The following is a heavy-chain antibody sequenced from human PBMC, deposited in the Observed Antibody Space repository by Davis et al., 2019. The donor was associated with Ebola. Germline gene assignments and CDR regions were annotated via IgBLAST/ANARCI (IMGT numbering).Heavy chain of an antibody. CDR2: ISGSGGST. Sequence: PGGSLRLSCAASGFTFSSYAMSWVRQAPGKGLEWVSVISGSGGSTYYADSVKGRFTISRDNSKNTLYLQMNSLGAEDTALYYCAKGPRGVNCPDYWGQGTLVTVSS. D-gene: IGHD1-1*01. J-gene: IGHJ4*02. V-gene: IGHV3-23*01. CDR3: AKGPRGVNCPDY. CDR1: GFTFSSYA.